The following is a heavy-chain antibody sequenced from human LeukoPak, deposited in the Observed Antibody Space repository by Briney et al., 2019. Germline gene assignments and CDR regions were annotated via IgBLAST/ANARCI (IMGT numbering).Heavy chain of an antibody. CDR3: ARDFLDSYSSSFPSWYDP. J-gene: IGHJ5*02. CDR2: ISSSSRYI. CDR1: GFTFSNYD. D-gene: IGHD6-13*01. V-gene: IGHV3-21*01. Sequence: GGSLRLSCAASGFTFSNYDMNWVRQAPGKGLEWVASISSSSRYIYYADSVKGRFTISRDNGKKSLFLQMNSLRADDTAVYYCARDFLDSYSSSFPSWYDPWGQGTLVTVSS.